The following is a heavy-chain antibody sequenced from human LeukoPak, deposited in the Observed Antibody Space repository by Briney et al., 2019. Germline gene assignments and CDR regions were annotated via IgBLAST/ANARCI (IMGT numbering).Heavy chain of an antibody. J-gene: IGHJ4*02. Sequence: GGSLRLSCAASGFTFTRRWMGWVRQAPGKGLEWVASVKKDGNQYSVDSVKGRFIISRDNARNSLSLQMSSLRVEDTAIYFCARGPDYGDRLDYFDYWGQGTLVTVSS. CDR3: ARGPDYGDRLDYFDY. CDR1: GFTFTRRW. D-gene: IGHD4-17*01. CDR2: VKKDGNQ. V-gene: IGHV3-7*01.